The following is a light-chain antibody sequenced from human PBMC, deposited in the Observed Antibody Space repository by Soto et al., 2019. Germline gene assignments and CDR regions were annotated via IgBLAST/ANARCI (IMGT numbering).Light chain of an antibody. CDR2: AAS. V-gene: IGKV1-9*01. Sequence: DIQLTQYPSFLSPSIGESVTITFRASQVISTSLAWYQVKPGKAPKLLIYAASTLESGVPSRFSATVSGTEFSLTITSLQPEDFATYYCQQLFDSPIPFGQGTRLEI. J-gene: IGKJ5*01. CDR3: QQLFDSPIP. CDR1: QVISTS.